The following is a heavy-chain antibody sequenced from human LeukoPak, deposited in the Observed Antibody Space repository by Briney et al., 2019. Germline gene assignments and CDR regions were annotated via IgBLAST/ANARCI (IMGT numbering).Heavy chain of an antibody. J-gene: IGHJ5*02. CDR1: GGTFSSYA. D-gene: IGHD6-6*01. CDR3: ARDRKYSREVWFDP. Sequence: ASVKVSCKASGGTFSSYAISWVRQAPGQGLEWMGRIIPILGIANYAQKFQGRVTMTEDTSTDTAYMELSSLRSEDTAVYYCARDRKYSREVWFDPWGQGTLVTVSS. CDR2: IIPILGIA. V-gene: IGHV1-69*04.